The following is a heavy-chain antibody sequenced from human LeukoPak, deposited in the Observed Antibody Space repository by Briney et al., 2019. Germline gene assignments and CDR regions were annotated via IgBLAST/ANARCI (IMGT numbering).Heavy chain of an antibody. CDR1: GGSISSYY. CDR2: IYHSGST. Sequence: PSETLSLTCTVSGGSISSYYWSWIRQPPGKGLEWIGYIYHSGSTKYNPSLKSRLTISVDTSKNQFSLKLDSVTAADTAVYYCARETLFWREHNRRWLNWLDPWGQGTLVTVSS. J-gene: IGHJ5*02. V-gene: IGHV4-59*01. D-gene: IGHD3-22*01. CDR3: ARETLFWREHNRRWLNWLDP.